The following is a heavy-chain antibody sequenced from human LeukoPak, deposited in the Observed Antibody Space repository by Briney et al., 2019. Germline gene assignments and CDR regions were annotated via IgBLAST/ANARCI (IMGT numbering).Heavy chain of an antibody. D-gene: IGHD2-15*01. CDR3: ARAGGKFDY. V-gene: IGHV4-39*07. CDR2: MYYDGSS. CDR1: GGSINSGTFY. Sequence: PSETLSLTCTVSGGSINSGTFYWGWIRQPPGKGLEWIGSMYYDGSSYYNPSLKSRVTISVDASKNQFSLKLSSVTAADTAVYYCARAGGKFDYWGQGTLVTVSS. J-gene: IGHJ4*02.